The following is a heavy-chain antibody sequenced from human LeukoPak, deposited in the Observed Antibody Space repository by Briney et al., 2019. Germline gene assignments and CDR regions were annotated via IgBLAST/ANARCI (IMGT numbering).Heavy chain of an antibody. CDR2: IKQDGSEK. Sequence: PGGSLRLSCAASGFTFSNYWMSWVRQAPGKGLEWVANIKQDGSEKYYVDSVKGRFTISRGNAKNSLYLQMNSLRAEDTAVYYCARGTIAAAGYYYFDYWGQGTQVTVSS. J-gene: IGHJ4*02. CDR1: GFTFSNYW. CDR3: ARGTIAAAGYYYFDY. V-gene: IGHV3-7*04. D-gene: IGHD6-13*01.